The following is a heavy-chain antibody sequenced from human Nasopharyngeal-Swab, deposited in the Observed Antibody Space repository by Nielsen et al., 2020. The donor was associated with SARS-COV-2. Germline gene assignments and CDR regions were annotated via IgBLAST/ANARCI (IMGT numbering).Heavy chain of an antibody. Sequence: VRQAPGKGLEWVAVIWYDGSNKCYADSVKGRFTISRDNSKNTLYLQMNSLRAEDTAVYYCARGVRYNWNPDAFDIWGQGTMVTVSS. V-gene: IGHV3-33*01. CDR3: ARGVRYNWNPDAFDI. J-gene: IGHJ3*02. CDR2: IWYDGSNK. D-gene: IGHD1-1*01.